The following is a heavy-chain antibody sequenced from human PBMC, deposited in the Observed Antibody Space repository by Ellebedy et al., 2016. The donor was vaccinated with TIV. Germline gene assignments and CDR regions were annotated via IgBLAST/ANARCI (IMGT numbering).Heavy chain of an antibody. CDR3: ARKSSKQLVRGYYYYYYMDV. J-gene: IGHJ6*03. D-gene: IGHD6-6*01. Sequence: GESLKISXKGSGYSFTSYWIDWVRQMPGKGLEWMGIIYPGDSDTRYSPSFQGQVTISADKSISTAYLQWSSLKASDTAMYYCARKSSKQLVRGYYYYYYMDVWGKGTTVTVSS. V-gene: IGHV5-51*01. CDR1: GYSFTSYW. CDR2: IYPGDSDT.